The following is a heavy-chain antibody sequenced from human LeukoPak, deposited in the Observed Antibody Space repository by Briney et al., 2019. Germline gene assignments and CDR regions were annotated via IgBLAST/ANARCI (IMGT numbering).Heavy chain of an antibody. J-gene: IGHJ4*02. CDR1: GGSMSNYY. CDR3: ARLVGSSSYYFDN. CDR2: IYYRGST. V-gene: IGHV4-59*01. D-gene: IGHD6-13*01. Sequence: SETLPLTCSVSGGSMSNYYWSWIRQPPGKRLEWIGYIYYRGSTNYNPSLKSRVTISVDTSKNQFSLKLSSVTAADTAVYYCARLVGSSSYYFDNWGQGTLVTVSS.